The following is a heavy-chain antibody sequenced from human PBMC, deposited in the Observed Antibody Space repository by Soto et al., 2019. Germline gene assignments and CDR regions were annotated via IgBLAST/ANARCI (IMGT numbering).Heavy chain of an antibody. V-gene: IGHV1-18*04. CDR3: ARGRGIAVAGDFDY. CDR2: ISAYNGNT. Sequence: ASVKVSCNASGYTFTSYGISWVQQAPGQGLEWMGWISAYNGNTNYAQKLQGRVTMTTDTSTSTAYMELRSLRSDDTAVYYCARGRGIAVAGDFDYWGQVSLVTVS. CDR1: GYTFTSYG. D-gene: IGHD6-19*01. J-gene: IGHJ4*02.